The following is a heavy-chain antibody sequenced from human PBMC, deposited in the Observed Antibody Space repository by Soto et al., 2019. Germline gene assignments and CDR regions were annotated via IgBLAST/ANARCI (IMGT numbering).Heavy chain of an antibody. CDR3: VKDYYYDSSGYYGAFDI. Sequence: GGSLRLSCSASGFTFSSYAMHWVRQAPGKGLEYVSAISSNGGNTYYADSVKGRFTISRDNSKNTLYLQMSSLRAEDTAVYYCVKDYYYDSSGYYGAFDIWGQGTMVTVSS. J-gene: IGHJ3*02. D-gene: IGHD3-22*01. CDR2: ISSNGGNT. V-gene: IGHV3-64D*06. CDR1: GFTFSSYA.